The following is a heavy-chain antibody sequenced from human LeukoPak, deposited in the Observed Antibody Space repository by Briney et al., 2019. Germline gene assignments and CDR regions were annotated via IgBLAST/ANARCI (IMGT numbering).Heavy chain of an antibody. CDR2: INPSGGNT. CDR1: GYTFTRYY. CDR3: ARDAKKWELLQFASWFAP. J-gene: IGHJ5*02. D-gene: IGHD1-26*01. V-gene: IGHV1-46*01. Sequence: ASVKVSCKASGYTFTRYYLHWVRQAPGQGLEWMGIINPSGGNTSYAQKFQGRVTMTRDTSISTAYMELSRLRSDDTAVYYCARDAKKWELLQFASWFAPWGQGTLVTVSS.